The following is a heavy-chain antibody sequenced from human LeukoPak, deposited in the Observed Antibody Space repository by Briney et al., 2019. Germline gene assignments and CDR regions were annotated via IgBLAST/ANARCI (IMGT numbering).Heavy chain of an antibody. J-gene: IGHJ4*02. CDR2: IKQDGSEK. CDR3: ARVQGYYYASGSSYYFDY. CDR1: GFTFSSYW. Sequence: GGSLRLSCAASGFTFSSYWMSWVRQAPGKGLEWVANIKQDGSEKYYVDSVKGRFTISRDNATNSLYLQMNSLRAEDTAVYYCARVQGYYYASGSSYYFDYWGQGTLVTVSS. D-gene: IGHD3-10*01. V-gene: IGHV3-7*01.